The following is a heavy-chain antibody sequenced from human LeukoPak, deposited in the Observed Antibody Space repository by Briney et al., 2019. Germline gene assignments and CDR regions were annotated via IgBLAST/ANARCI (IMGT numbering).Heavy chain of an antibody. CDR1: RSTFSSYG. J-gene: IGHJ4*02. Sequence: GGSLRLSCAASRSTFSSYGMHWVHQAPGKGLEWVAVIWHDGSNKDYADSVQGRFTISRDNSKNTLYLQMNRLREEDTAVYYCARDKFGGSSSLIDYWGQGTLVTVSS. V-gene: IGHV3-33*01. CDR3: ARDKFGGSSSLIDY. CDR2: IWHDGSNK. D-gene: IGHD6-13*01.